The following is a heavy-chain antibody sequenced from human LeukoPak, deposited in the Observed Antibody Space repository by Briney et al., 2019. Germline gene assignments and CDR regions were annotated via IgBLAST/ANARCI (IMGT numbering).Heavy chain of an antibody. CDR2: ISSGSGYI. CDR1: GFSFISYG. D-gene: IGHD1-14*01. Sequence: GGSLRLSCAASGFSFISYGMSWVRQAPGKGLEWVSSISSGSGYIYYADSVKGRFTISRDDAQSSLFLQMNALRVDDTAVYYCARDSGHTVTNEYFEHWGQGTLPTVSS. V-gene: IGHV3-21*04. CDR3: ARDSGHTVTNEYFEH. J-gene: IGHJ1*01.